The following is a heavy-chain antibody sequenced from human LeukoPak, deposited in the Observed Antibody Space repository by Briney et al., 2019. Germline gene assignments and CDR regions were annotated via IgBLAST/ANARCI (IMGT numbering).Heavy chain of an antibody. V-gene: IGHV4-39*07. CDR3: ARAPPDWEPYYFDY. D-gene: IGHD1-14*01. CDR1: GGSISSSSYY. CDR2: IYYSGST. J-gene: IGHJ4*02. Sequence: SETLSLTCTVSGGSISSSSYYWGWIRQPPGKGLEWIGSIYYSGSTYYNPSLKSRVTISVDTSKNQFSLKLSSVTAADTAVYYCARAPPDWEPYYFDYWGQGTLVTVSS.